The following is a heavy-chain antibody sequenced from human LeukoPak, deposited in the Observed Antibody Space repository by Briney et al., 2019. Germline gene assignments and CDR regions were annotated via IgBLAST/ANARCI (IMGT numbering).Heavy chain of an antibody. Sequence: PGGSLRLSCAASGFTFSDYYMSWIRQAPGKGLEWVSYISSSGSTIYYADSVEGRFTISRDNAKNSLYLQMNSLRAEDTAVYYCAREFSHALAFDIWGQGTLVTVSS. J-gene: IGHJ3*02. CDR3: AREFSHALAFDI. CDR2: ISSSGSTI. CDR1: GFTFSDYY. V-gene: IGHV3-11*01.